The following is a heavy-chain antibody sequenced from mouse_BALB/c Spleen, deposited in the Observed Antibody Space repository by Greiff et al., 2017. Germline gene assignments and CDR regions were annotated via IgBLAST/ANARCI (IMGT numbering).Heavy chain of an antibody. CDR1: GFSLTSYG. J-gene: IGHJ4*01. CDR3: ARNRYEGSMDY. D-gene: IGHD2-14*01. V-gene: IGHV2-9*02. CDR2: IWAGGST. Sequence: VMLVESGPGLVAPSQSLSITCTVSGFSLTSYGVHWVRQPPGKGLEWLGVIWAGGSTNYNSALMSRLSISKDNSKSQVFLKMNSLQTDDTAMYFCARNRYEGSMDYWGQGTSVSVSS.